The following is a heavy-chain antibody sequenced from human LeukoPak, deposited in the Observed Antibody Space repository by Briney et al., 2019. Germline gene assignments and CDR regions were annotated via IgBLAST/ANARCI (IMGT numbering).Heavy chain of an antibody. V-gene: IGHV1-18*01. CDR2: ISAYNGNT. CDR3: ASIAIAVAGYSY. CDR1: GYTFTSYG. Sequence: ASVKVSCKASGYTFTSYGISWVRQAPGQGLEWMGCISAYNGNTNYAQRLQGRVTMTTDTSTSTAYMELRSLRSDDTAVYYCASIAIAVAGYSYWGQGTLVTVSS. J-gene: IGHJ4*02. D-gene: IGHD6-19*01.